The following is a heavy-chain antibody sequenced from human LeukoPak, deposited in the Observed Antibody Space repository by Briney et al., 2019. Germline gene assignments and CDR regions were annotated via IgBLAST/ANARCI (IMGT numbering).Heavy chain of an antibody. CDR2: INPSGGST. CDR1: GYTFTSYG. V-gene: IGHV1-46*01. J-gene: IGHJ5*02. Sequence: ASVKVSCKASGYTFTSYGISWVRQAPGQGLEWMGIINPSGGSTSYAQKFQGRVTMTRDMSTSTVYMELSSLRSEDTAVYYCARGGSTTDVWFDPWGQGTLVTVSS. CDR3: ARGGSTTDVWFDP. D-gene: IGHD4-17*01.